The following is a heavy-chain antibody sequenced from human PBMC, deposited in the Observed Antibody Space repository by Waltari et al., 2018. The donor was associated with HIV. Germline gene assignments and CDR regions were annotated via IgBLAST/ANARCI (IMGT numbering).Heavy chain of an antibody. D-gene: IGHD6-13*01. CDR1: GFFFSSYS. V-gene: IGHV3-21*01. CDR2: ISSSSDYI. Sequence: QLVESGGGLVKPGGALRLSCVASGFFFSSYSMTWVRQAPGEGLEWISTISSSSDYIYYADSVKGRFTISRDNARNTLYLQMNGLRVGDTAMYYCARMPAPYSSPDSWGQGTLVTVSS. CDR3: ARMPAPYSSPDS. J-gene: IGHJ4*02.